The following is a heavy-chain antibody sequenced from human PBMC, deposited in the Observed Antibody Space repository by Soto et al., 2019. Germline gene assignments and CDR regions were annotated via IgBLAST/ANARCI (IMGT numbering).Heavy chain of an antibody. V-gene: IGHV5-51*01. CDR3: ARREGDLYDFWSGYYSYYYGMDV. J-gene: IGHJ6*02. D-gene: IGHD3-3*01. CDR2: IYPGDSDT. Sequence: GESLKISCKGSGDSFTSYWIGWVRQIPGKGLEWMGIIYPGDSDTRYSPSFQGQVTISADKSISTAYLQWSSLKASDTAMYYCARREGDLYDFWSGYYSYYYGMDVWGQGTTVTVSS. CDR1: GDSFTSYW.